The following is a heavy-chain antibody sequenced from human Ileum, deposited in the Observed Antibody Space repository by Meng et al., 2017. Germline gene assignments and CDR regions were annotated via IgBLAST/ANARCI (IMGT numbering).Heavy chain of an antibody. D-gene: IGHD5/OR15-5a*01. Sequence: QVQLQESGPGLVKPSQTLSLTCRVSGASLSTGGYYWGWIRQQPGKGLEWIGYSYYDGSSYYNPSLKSRPIISLDASKSQFSLRLTSMTAADTAIYYCTRGGFGYSVPFDFWGQGTLVTSPQ. V-gene: IGHV4-31*03. J-gene: IGHJ4*02. CDR3: TRGGFGYSVPFDF. CDR2: SYYDGSS. CDR1: GASLSTGGYY.